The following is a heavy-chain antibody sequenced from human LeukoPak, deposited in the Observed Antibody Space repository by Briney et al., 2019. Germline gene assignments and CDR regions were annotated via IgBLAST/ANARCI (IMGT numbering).Heavy chain of an antibody. CDR3: ARADTAMVNSDY. Sequence: GGSLRLSCAASGVTFRSYSMKWVRQAPGKGLECVSSISSSSSYIYYADSVKGRLTISRDNAKNSLYLQMNSLRAEDTAVYYCARADTAMVNSDYWGQGTLVTVSS. V-gene: IGHV3-21*01. D-gene: IGHD5-18*01. CDR2: ISSSSSYI. J-gene: IGHJ4*02. CDR1: GVTFRSYS.